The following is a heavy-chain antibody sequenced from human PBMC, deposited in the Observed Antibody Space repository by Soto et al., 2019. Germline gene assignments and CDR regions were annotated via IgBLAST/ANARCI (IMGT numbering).Heavy chain of an antibody. CDR2: ISGSGSST. J-gene: IGHJ4*02. D-gene: IGHD3-3*01. CDR1: GFTFSSYA. Sequence: EVQLLESGGGLVQPGGSLRLFCAASGFTFSSYAMSWVRQAPGKGLEWVSVISGSGSSTYYADSVKGRFTISRDNSKKTLYVQMNSLRAEDTAVYYCAKMSDFWSGSPTYHFDYWGQGTQVTVSS. V-gene: IGHV3-23*01. CDR3: AKMSDFWSGSPTYHFDY.